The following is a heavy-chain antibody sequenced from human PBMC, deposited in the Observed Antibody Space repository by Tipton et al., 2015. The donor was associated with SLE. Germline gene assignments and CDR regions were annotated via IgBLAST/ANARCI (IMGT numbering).Heavy chain of an antibody. CDR3: ARERAVAGDYSYMDV. J-gene: IGHJ6*03. D-gene: IGHD6-19*01. CDR1: GGSISSSSYP. Sequence: TLSLTCTVSGGSISSSSYPWAWIRQPPGKGLEWIGSVYYSGKTSYNPSLMSRVIISEDTSTNQFSLILSSVTAADTAVYYCARERAVAGDYSYMDVWGKGTTVTVSS. CDR2: VYYSGKT. V-gene: IGHV4-39*07.